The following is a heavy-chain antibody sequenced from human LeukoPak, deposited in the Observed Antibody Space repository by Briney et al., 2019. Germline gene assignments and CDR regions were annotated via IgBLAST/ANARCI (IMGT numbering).Heavy chain of an antibody. CDR2: INPTGGST. Sequence: ASVKVSCKASGYTFPSYFMHWVRQAPGQGLEWMGIINPTGGSTTYAQKSQGRVTMTRDTSTSTDYMELSSLRSDDTAVYYCARTAARRFDYWGQGTLVTVSS. D-gene: IGHD6-6*01. V-gene: IGHV1-46*01. CDR1: GYTFPSYF. CDR3: ARTAARRFDY. J-gene: IGHJ4*02.